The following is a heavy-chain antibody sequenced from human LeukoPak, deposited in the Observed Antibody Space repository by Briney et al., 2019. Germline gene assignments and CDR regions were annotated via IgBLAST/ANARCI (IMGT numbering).Heavy chain of an antibody. CDR2: IYTSGST. J-gene: IGHJ5*02. Sequence: TASETLSLTCTVSGNSFGDYYWSWSRQPAGKVLEWIGRIYTSGSTTYNPSLKSRVTMSVDTSKSQFSLNLMSVTAADTAVYYCTRDTGTTGEVKFDPWGQGTLVTVSS. CDR3: TRDTGTTGEVKFDP. D-gene: IGHD4-17*01. CDR1: GNSFGDYY. V-gene: IGHV4-4*07.